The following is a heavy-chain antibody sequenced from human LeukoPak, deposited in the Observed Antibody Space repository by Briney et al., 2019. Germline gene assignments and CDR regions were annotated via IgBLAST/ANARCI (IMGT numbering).Heavy chain of an antibody. D-gene: IGHD2-21*01. Sequence: GGSLRLSCAASGFTFSSYAMSWVRQAPGKGLEWVSAISGSGGSTYYADSVKGRFTISRDNSKNTLYLQMNSLRAEDTAVYYCAKDGDAYWGGDCSNDYWGQGTLVTVSS. CDR3: AKDGDAYWGGDCSNDY. CDR2: ISGSGGST. V-gene: IGHV3-23*01. CDR1: GFTFSSYA. J-gene: IGHJ4*02.